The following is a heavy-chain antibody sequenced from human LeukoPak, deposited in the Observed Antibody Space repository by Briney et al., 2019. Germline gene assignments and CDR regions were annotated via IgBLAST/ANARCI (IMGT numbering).Heavy chain of an antibody. CDR2: ISAYNGNT. J-gene: IGHJ6*02. D-gene: IGHD3-16*02. V-gene: IGHV1-18*04. CDR3: ARVGYDYVWGSYRYNPSYYYGMDV. Sequence: ASVKVSCKASGYTFTSYYMHWVRQPPGQGLEWMGWISAYNGNTNYAQKLQGRVTMTTDTSTSTAYMELRSLRSDDTAVYYCARVGYDYVWGSYRYNPSYYYGMDVWGQGTTVTVSS. CDR1: GYTFTSYY.